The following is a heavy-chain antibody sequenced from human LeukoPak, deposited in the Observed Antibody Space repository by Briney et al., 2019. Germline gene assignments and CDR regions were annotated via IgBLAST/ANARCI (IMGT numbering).Heavy chain of an antibody. Sequence: SVKVSCKTSGGTLSTSAINWVRQAPGQGPEWMGGIIHMLSRTNYAQKFQGRVTINTDESTTTAYMELRSLRSEDTAVYYCARNPRYYSDTSGYYPFDYWGQGTLVTVSS. J-gene: IGHJ4*02. CDR1: GGTLSTSA. V-gene: IGHV1-69*05. D-gene: IGHD3-22*01. CDR2: IIHMLSRT. CDR3: ARNPRYYSDTSGYYPFDY.